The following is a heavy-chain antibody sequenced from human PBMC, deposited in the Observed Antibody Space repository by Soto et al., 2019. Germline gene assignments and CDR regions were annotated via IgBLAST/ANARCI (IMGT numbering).Heavy chain of an antibody. Sequence: PGGSLRLSCTASGVNLRNYWMHWVRQAPGKGLEWVAVISYDGSNKYYADSVKGRFTISRDNSKNTLYLQMNSLRAEDTAVYYCATDLITPFWGQGTTVTVSS. CDR2: ISYDGSNK. CDR3: ATDLITPF. D-gene: IGHD1-20*01. V-gene: IGHV3-30-3*01. CDR1: GVNLRNYW. J-gene: IGHJ6*02.